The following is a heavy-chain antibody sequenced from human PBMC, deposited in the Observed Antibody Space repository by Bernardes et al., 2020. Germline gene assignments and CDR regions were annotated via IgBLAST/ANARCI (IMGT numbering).Heavy chain of an antibody. Sequence: ETLSLTCTVSGGSVSSGSYYWSWIRQPPGKGLEWLGYIYYSGSTNYNPSLKSRVTISVDTSKNQFSLKLSSVTAADTALYYCARVGYCSSTNCYGNWFDLWGQGTLVTVSS. D-gene: IGHD2-2*01. V-gene: IGHV4-61*01. CDR1: GGSVSSGSYY. CDR2: IYYSGST. CDR3: ARVGYCSSTNCYGNWFDL. J-gene: IGHJ5*02.